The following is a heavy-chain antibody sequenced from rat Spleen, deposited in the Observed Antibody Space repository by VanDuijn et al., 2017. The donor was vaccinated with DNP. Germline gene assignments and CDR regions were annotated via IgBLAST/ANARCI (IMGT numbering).Heavy chain of an antibody. J-gene: IGHJ2*01. CDR3: TTGVVDY. Sequence: EVLLVESGGGLVQPGRSMKLSCAASGFTFSNYDMAWVRQAPTKGLEWVASISYDGSSTYHRDSVKGRFTISRDNAKSTLYLQMDSLRSEDTATYYCTTGVVDYWGQGVMVTVSS. V-gene: IGHV5-20*01. D-gene: IGHD1-1*01. CDR1: GFTFSNYD. CDR2: ISYDGSST.